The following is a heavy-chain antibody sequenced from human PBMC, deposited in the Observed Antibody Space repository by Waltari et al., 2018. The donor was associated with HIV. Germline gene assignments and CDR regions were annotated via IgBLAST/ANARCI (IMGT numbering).Heavy chain of an antibody. CDR1: GLMFSDYD. CDR3: AVRNPASGWSFNY. CDR2: ISCTDTKL. V-gene: IGHV3-23*05. Sequence: EVQLLESGGGLVKPGGYLGLYCADSGLMFSDYDMSWVRQAPGSGLELFSAISCTDTKLYHADSVNDRFTISIYNSKNTFSLHMNSLSAEDTAVYYCAVRNPASGWSFNYWGQGALVTVSS. D-gene: IGHD6-19*01. J-gene: IGHJ4*02.